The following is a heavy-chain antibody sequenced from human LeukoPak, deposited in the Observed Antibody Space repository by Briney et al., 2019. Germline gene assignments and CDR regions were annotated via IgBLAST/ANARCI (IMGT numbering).Heavy chain of an antibody. CDR3: ARWYSSGWAFDY. CDR1: GGTISSYY. CDR2: IHYSGST. Sequence: PSETLSLTCIVSGGTISSYYWNWIRQPPGKGLEWIGYIHYSGSTKYNPSLKSRVTISVDTSNNQFSLKLSSVTAADTAVYYCARWYSSGWAFDYWGQGTLVTVSS. D-gene: IGHD6-19*01. V-gene: IGHV4-59*08. J-gene: IGHJ4*02.